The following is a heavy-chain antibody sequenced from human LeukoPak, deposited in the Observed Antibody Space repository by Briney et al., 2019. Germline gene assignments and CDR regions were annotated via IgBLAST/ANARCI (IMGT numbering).Heavy chain of an antibody. Sequence: GGSLRLSCAASGFTISSNYMSWVRQAPGKGLEWVSAISGSGGSTYYAGSVKGRFTISRDNSKNTLYLQMNSLRADDTAVYYCAKSHHVTAIDYWGQGTLVTVSS. J-gene: IGHJ4*02. CDR1: GFTISSNY. D-gene: IGHD2-21*02. V-gene: IGHV3-23*01. CDR3: AKSHHVTAIDY. CDR2: ISGSGGST.